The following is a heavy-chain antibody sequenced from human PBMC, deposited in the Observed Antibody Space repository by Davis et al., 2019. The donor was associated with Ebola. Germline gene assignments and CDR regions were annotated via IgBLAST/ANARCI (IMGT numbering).Heavy chain of an antibody. CDR1: GLTVSANY. CDR2: IDSDGRT. J-gene: IGHJ6*02. D-gene: IGHD1-26*01. CDR3: ARQRDRMGYYYGMDI. V-gene: IGHV3-66*04. Sequence: GESLKISCAASGLTVSANYMNWVRQAPGKGLEWVSVIDSDGRTFVADSVKDRFKISRDDSKNTLYLQMSSLRNEDTAIYYCARQRDRMGYYYGMDIWGQGTTVTVSS.